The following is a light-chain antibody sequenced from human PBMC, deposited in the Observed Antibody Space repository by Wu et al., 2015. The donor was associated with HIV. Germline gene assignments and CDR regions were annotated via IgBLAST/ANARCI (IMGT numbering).Light chain of an antibody. CDR3: QQYNYWPRT. J-gene: IGKJ1*01. CDR2: DIS. CDR1: QSVGSF. V-gene: IGKV3-11*01. Sequence: EIVLTQSPVTLSLSPGERATLSCRASQSVGSFLAWYQQRPGQSPRLLIYDISHRAPGIPARFSGKGSDTEFTLSISSLQSEDFAVYYCQQYNYWPRTFG.